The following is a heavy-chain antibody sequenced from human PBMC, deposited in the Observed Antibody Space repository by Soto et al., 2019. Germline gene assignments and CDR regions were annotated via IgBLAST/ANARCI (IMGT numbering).Heavy chain of an antibody. CDR2: IIPILGIA. CDR3: ARDLMRNYYMDV. D-gene: IGHD3-9*01. CDR1: GGTFSSYT. Sequence: GASVKVSCKASGGTFSSYTISWVRQAPGQGLEWMGRIIPILGIANYAQKFQGRVTITADKSTSTAYMELSSLRSEDTAVYYCARDLMRNYYMDVGGKGTTVPVSS. V-gene: IGHV1-69*04. J-gene: IGHJ6*03.